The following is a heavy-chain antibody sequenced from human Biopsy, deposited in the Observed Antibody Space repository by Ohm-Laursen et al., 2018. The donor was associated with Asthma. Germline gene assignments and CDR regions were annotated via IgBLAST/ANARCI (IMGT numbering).Heavy chain of an antibody. CDR1: GFSFSRYG. V-gene: IGHV3-30*03. Sequence: LSLTCAASGFSFSRYGMHWVRQAPGKGLEWVAVISFDGSNKYYGDSVKGRFTIARDNSKNTVYLQMNSLRAEDTAVYYCARDAWELQKPYAYYFDYWGQGTLVHVSS. CDR2: ISFDGSNK. CDR3: ARDAWELQKPYAYYFDY. J-gene: IGHJ4*02. D-gene: IGHD1-26*01.